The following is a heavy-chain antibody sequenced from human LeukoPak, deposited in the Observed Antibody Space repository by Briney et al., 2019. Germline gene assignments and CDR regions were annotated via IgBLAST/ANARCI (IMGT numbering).Heavy chain of an antibody. D-gene: IGHD1-26*01. Sequence: SETLSLTCTVSGGSISSGGYYWSWIRQHPGKGLEWIGYIYYSGSTHYNPSLKSRVTISVDTSKNQFSLKLSSVTAADTAVYYCARDGSYYDFDYWGQGTLVTVSS. V-gene: IGHV4-31*03. CDR2: IYYSGST. CDR1: GGSISSGGYY. CDR3: ARDGSYYDFDY. J-gene: IGHJ4*02.